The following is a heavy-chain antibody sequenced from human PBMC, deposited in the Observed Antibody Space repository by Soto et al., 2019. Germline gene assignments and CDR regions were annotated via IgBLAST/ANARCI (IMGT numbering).Heavy chain of an antibody. V-gene: IGHV1-69*13. Sequence: SVKVSCKASGGTFSSYAISWVRQAPGQGLEWMGGIIPIFGTANYAQKFQGRVTITADESTSTAYMELSSLRSEDTAVYYCARADSSGWYRGQYYYYGMDVWGQGTTVTVSS. D-gene: IGHD6-19*01. CDR3: ARADSSGWYRGQYYYYGMDV. J-gene: IGHJ6*02. CDR1: GGTFSSYA. CDR2: IIPIFGTA.